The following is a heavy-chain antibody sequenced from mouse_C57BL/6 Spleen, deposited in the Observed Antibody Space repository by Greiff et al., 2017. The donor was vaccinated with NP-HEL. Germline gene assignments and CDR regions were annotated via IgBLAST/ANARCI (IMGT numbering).Heavy chain of an antibody. Sequence: EVQLVESGGGLVQPGGSLKLSCAASGFTFSDYYMYWVRQTPEKRLEWVAYISNGGGSTYYPDTVKGRFTISRENAKNTLYLQMSRLKSEDTAMYYCARHDYYGSGAMDYWGQGTSVTVSS. CDR2: ISNGGGST. D-gene: IGHD1-1*01. V-gene: IGHV5-12*01. CDR1: GFTFSDYY. CDR3: ARHDYYGSGAMDY. J-gene: IGHJ4*01.